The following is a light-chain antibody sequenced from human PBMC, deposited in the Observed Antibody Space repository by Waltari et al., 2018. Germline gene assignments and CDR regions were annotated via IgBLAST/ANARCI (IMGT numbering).Light chain of an antibody. V-gene: IGKV3-15*01. J-gene: IGKJ4*01. CDR3: QQYNNWPLT. CDR1: QSVSSN. Sequence: VMTQSPATLPGSPGARANLSCRASQSVSSNLAWYQQKPGQAPRLLIYGASTRATGIPARFSGSGSGTEFTLTISSLQSEDFAVYYCQQYNNWPLTFGGGTKVEIK. CDR2: GAS.